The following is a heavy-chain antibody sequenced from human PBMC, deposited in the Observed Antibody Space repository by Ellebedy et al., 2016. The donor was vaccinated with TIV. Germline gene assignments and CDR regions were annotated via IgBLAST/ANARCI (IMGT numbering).Heavy chain of an antibody. D-gene: IGHD6-13*01. V-gene: IGHV1-69*04. CDR2: IIPILGIT. Sequence: AASVKVSCKASGGTFSNYAINWVRQAPGQGLEWMGRIIPILGITDYTQNFQGRVTFTADKSTSTAYMELSSLRSEDTAVYYCARVVWQQPVSYAFDIWGQGTMVTVSS. J-gene: IGHJ3*02. CDR3: ARVVWQQPVSYAFDI. CDR1: GGTFSNYA.